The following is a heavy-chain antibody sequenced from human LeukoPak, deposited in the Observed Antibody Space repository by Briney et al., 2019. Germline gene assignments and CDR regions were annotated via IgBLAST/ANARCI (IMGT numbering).Heavy chain of an antibody. CDR1: GYTFTSYG. J-gene: IGHJ6*02. CDR2: ISAYNGNT. CDR3: ARVRPRQQWLVGSFYYYYGMDV. D-gene: IGHD6-19*01. Sequence: GASVKVSCKASGYTFTSYGISWVRHAPGQGLEWMGWISAYNGNTNYAQKLQGRVTMTTDTSTSTAYMELRSLRSDDTAVYYCARVRPRQQWLVGSFYYYYGMDVWGQGTTVTVSS. V-gene: IGHV1-18*01.